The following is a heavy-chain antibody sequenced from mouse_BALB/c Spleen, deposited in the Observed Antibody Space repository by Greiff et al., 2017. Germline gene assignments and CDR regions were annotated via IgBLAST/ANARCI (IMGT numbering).Heavy chain of an antibody. J-gene: IGHJ2*01. Sequence: EVQLQQSGPELVKPGASVKISCKASGYSFTGYYMHWVKQSHVKSLEWIGRINPYNGATSYNQNFKDKASLTVDKSSSTAYMELHSLTSEDSAVYYCARSLYDGYFDYWGQGTTLTVSS. CDR3: ARSLYDGYFDY. D-gene: IGHD2-3*01. V-gene: IGHV1-31*01. CDR1: GYSFTGYY. CDR2: INPYNGAT.